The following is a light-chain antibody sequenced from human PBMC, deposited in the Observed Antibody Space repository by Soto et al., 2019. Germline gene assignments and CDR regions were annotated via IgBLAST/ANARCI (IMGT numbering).Light chain of an antibody. Sequence: QSVLTQPPSASGTPGQRVIISCSGSSSNLGSNSGNWYQQLPGTAPKLLIYNTYQRPLGVPDRFSGSKSGTSASLAISGLQSEDEGDYFCAAWDDSLNGPVFGGGTKLTAL. J-gene: IGLJ3*02. V-gene: IGLV1-44*01. CDR1: SSNLGSNS. CDR2: NTY. CDR3: AAWDDSLNGPV.